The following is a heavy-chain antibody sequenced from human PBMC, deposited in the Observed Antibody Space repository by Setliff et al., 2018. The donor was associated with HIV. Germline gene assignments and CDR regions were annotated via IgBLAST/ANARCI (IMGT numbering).Heavy chain of an antibody. J-gene: IGHJ5*02. CDR1: GYSISSGYY. CDR2: IYHSGST. CDR3: ARRIIAAAGTWFDP. D-gene: IGHD6-13*01. V-gene: IGHV4-38-2*01. Sequence: LSLTCAVSGYSISSGYYWGWIRQPPGKGLEWIGSIYHSGSTYYNPSLKSRVTISVDTSKNQFFLKLSSVTAADTAVYYCARRIIAAAGTWFDPWGQGTLVTVPQ.